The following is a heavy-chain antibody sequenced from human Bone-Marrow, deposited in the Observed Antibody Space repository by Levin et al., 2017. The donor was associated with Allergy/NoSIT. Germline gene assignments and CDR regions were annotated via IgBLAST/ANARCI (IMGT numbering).Heavy chain of an antibody. CDR3: ATEGRSYSSFDY. CDR2: IKQDGSEK. J-gene: IGHJ4*02. V-gene: IGHV3-7*01. Sequence: GESLKISCAASGFSFSSYWMSWVRQAPGKGLEWVANIKQDGSEKFYVDSVKGRFTISRDNAKNSLYLQMNSLRAEDTAVYYCATEGRSYSSFDYWGQGTLVTVSS. CDR1: GFSFSSYW. D-gene: IGHD2-15*01.